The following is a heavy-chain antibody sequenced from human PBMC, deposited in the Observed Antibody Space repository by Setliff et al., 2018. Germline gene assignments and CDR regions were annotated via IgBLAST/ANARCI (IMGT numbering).Heavy chain of an antibody. J-gene: IGHJ3*01. D-gene: IGHD3-22*01. Sequence: PGGSLRLSCAASVFVVMNNEMSWVRQAPGKGLEWISVTYRSGSTYYADSVKGRFTISRDNSKNTLYLQMSSLRADDTAVYYCGRDDDSTSHYSILNFWGQGTMVTVSS. CDR1: VFVVMNNE. CDR3: GRDDDSTSHYSILNF. V-gene: IGHV3-66*03. CDR2: TYRSGST.